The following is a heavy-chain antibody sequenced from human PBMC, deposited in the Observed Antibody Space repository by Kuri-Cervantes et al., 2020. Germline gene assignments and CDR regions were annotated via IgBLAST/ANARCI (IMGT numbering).Heavy chain of an antibody. J-gene: IGHJ2*01. Sequence: GSLRLSCAVSGYSISSGYYWGWIRQPPGKGLEWIGSIYHSGSTYYNPSLKSRVTISVDKSKNQFSLKLSSVTAADTAVYYCARDTSTVTTYWYFDLWGRGTLVTVSS. V-gene: IGHV4-38-2*02. CDR3: ARDTSTVTTYWYFDL. D-gene: IGHD4-17*01. CDR2: IYHSGST. CDR1: GYSISSGYY.